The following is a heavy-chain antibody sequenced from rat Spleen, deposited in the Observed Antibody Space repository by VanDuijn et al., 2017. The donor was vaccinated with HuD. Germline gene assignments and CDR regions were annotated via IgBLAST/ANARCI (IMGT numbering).Heavy chain of an antibody. CDR1: GFTFNKFW. J-gene: IGHJ2*01. D-gene: IGHD4-3*01. Sequence: EVQLVESGGGLVQPGRSLKLSCVASGFTFNKFWMTWIRQAPGKGLEWVATISTSGGSTYYRDSVKGRFTISRDNAQNTLYLQRSYLGSEDTATYYCAVSGYGYWGQGVMVTVSS. CDR3: AVSGYGY. CDR2: ISTSGGST. V-gene: IGHV5-31*01.